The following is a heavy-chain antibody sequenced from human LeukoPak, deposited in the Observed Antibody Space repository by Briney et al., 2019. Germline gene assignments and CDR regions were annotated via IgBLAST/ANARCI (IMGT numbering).Heavy chain of an antibody. Sequence: GESLKISCKGSGYSFTSYWIGWVRQMPGKGLEWMGIIYPGDSDTRYSPSFQGQVTISADKSISTAYLQWSSLKASDTAMYYCARLGIAVAVGRWFDPWGQGTLVTVSS. CDR3: ARLGIAVAVGRWFDP. CDR2: IYPGDSDT. V-gene: IGHV5-51*01. D-gene: IGHD6-19*01. J-gene: IGHJ5*02. CDR1: GYSFTSYW.